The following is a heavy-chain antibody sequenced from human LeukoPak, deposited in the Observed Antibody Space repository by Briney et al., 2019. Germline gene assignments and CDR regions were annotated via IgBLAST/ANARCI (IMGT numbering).Heavy chain of an antibody. CDR2: ISAYSGNT. Sequence: ASVKVSCKASGYTFTSYGVSWVRQAPGQGLEWMGWISAYSGNTDFAQKLQGRVTMTTDTSTSTAYMEVTSLRSDDTAVYYCARGNEYSSSYFMDVWGKGTTVTVSS. V-gene: IGHV1-18*01. CDR1: GYTFTSYG. CDR3: ARGNEYSSSYFMDV. D-gene: IGHD6-6*01. J-gene: IGHJ6*03.